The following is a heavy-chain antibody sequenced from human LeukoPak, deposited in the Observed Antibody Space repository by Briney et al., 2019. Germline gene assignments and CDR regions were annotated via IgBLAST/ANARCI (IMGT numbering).Heavy chain of an antibody. CDR1: GYNFSSYW. CDR3: SRIHGSSTYDFSFGY. Sequence: GASLQISSKASGYNFSSYWIAWVRQLPGRGRVWMAIVDPHDSDTRYCPSFQGQVTVSADESITTAYFQWSSRKASDTAIYYYSRIHGSSTYDFSFGYWGQGTLVTVSS. CDR2: VDPHDSDT. D-gene: IGHD5-12*01. V-gene: IGHV5-51*01. J-gene: IGHJ4*02.